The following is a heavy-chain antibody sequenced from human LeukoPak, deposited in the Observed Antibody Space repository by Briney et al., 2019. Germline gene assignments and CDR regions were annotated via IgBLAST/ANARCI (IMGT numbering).Heavy chain of an antibody. CDR3: ASHLYYYDSSGYYYSYGMDV. V-gene: IGHV3-30*14. Sequence: PGGSLRLSCAASGFTFSSYAMHWVRQAPGKGLEWVAVISYDGSNKYYADSVKGRFTISRDNSKNTLYLQMNSLRAEDTAVYYCASHLYYYDSSGYYYSYGMDVWGQGTTVTVSS. J-gene: IGHJ6*02. D-gene: IGHD3-22*01. CDR1: GFTFSSYA. CDR2: ISYDGSNK.